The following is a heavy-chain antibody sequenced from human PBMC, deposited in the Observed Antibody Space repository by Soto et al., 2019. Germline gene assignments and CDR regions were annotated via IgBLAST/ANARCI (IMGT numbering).Heavy chain of an antibody. CDR1: GFTFSSYA. J-gene: IGHJ4*02. CDR3: AKLDTAMVRGFDY. D-gene: IGHD5-18*01. V-gene: IGHV3-23*01. CDR2: ISGSGGST. Sequence: EVQLLESGGGLVQPRGSLRLSCAASGFTFSSYAMSWVRQAPGKGLEWVSAISGSGGSTYYADSVKGRFTISRDNSKNTLYLQMNSLRAEDTAVYYCAKLDTAMVRGFDYWGQGTLVTVSS.